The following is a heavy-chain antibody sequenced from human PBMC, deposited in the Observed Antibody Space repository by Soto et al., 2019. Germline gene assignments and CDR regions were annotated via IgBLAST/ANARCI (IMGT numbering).Heavy chain of an antibody. J-gene: IGHJ4*02. CDR3: ARELLWFGELSGIDY. Sequence: PSETLSLTYAVSGDSISSSKWWSWFRQPPGKGLKGIGEIYHSGSTNYNPTLKSRIIISVDKSKNQFSLKLSSVTAADTTVYYCARELLWFGELSGIDYWGQGTLVTVS. CDR1: GDSISSSKW. D-gene: IGHD3-10*01. CDR2: IYHSGST. V-gene: IGHV4-4*02.